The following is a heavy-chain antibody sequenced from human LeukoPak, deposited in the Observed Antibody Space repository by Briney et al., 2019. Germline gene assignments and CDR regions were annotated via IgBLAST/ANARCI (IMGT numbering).Heavy chain of an antibody. CDR3: ARGGMATITPFDY. D-gene: IGHD5-24*01. CDR1: GGSFSVYY. CDR2: INHGGST. V-gene: IGHV4-34*01. Sequence: PSETLSLTCAVYGGSFSVYYWSWIRQPPEKGLEWIGEINHGGSTNYNPSLKSRVTISVDTSKNQFSLKLSSVTAADTAVYYCARGGMATITPFDYWGQGTLVTVSS. J-gene: IGHJ4*02.